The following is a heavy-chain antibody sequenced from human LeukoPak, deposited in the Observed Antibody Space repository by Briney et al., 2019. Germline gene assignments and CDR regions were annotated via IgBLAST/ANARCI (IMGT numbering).Heavy chain of an antibody. CDR1: GFTVRSNY. D-gene: IGHD6-19*01. Sequence: GGSLRLSCAAFGFTVRSNYMSWVRQAPGKGLEWVSVIYNGGTTYYADSVKGRFTISRDNSKNTLYLQMNSLRAEDTAVYYCARGSYSSGWYFDYWGQGTLVTVSS. CDR3: ARGSYSSGWYFDY. J-gene: IGHJ4*02. CDR2: IYNGGTT. V-gene: IGHV3-53*01.